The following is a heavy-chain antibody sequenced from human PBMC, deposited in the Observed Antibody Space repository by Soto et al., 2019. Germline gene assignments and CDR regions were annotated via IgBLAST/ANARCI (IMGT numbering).Heavy chain of an antibody. CDR3: ARDITGFLGMDV. V-gene: IGHV1-2*02. J-gene: IGHJ6*02. Sequence: ASVKVSCKASGYTFTGYYMHWVRQAPGQGLEWMGWINPNSGGTNYAQKFQGRVTMTRDTSISTAYMELSRLRSDDTAVYYCARDITGFLGMDVWRQGTTFTVSS. CDR1: GYTFTGYY. CDR2: INPNSGGT.